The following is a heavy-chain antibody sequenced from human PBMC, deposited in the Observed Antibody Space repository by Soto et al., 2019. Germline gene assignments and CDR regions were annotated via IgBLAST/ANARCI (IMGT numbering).Heavy chain of an antibody. V-gene: IGHV4-34*01. J-gene: IGHJ6*02. CDR3: ARADRTLVTSYSLDV. CDR2: INHSGTI. D-gene: IGHD2-21*02. CDR1: GGSFSGYY. Sequence: TLSLTCAVYGGSFSGYYWTWIRQPPGKGLEWIGEINHSGTINFNPSLKSRLTISLDTSKKHFSLKLSSVTGADTAAYYCARADRTLVTSYSLDVWGQGTTVTVSS.